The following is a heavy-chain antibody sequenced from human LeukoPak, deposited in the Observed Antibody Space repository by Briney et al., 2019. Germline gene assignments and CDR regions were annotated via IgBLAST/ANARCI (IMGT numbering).Heavy chain of an antibody. CDR1: GFTFSSYA. CDR3: ARVLSGFGELPHDY. D-gene: IGHD3-10*01. J-gene: IGHJ4*02. V-gene: IGHV3-30*04. CDR2: ISYDGSNK. Sequence: GGSLRLSCAASGFTFSSYAMHWVRQAPGKGLEWVAVISYDGSNKYYADSVKGRFTISRDNSKNTLYLQMNSLRAEDTAVYYCARVLSGFGELPHDYWGQGTLVTVSS.